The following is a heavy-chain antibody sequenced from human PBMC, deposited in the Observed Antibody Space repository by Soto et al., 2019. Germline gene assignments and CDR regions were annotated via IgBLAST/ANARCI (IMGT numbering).Heavy chain of an antibody. J-gene: IGHJ4*02. D-gene: IGHD6-6*01. CDR2: ISGSVGST. CDR3: AKDRTIASRTFDS. CDR1: GFTFSDHG. Sequence: PGGSLRLSCTASGFTFSDHGMHWVRQAPGKGLEWVASISGSVGSTFYADSVKGRFTISRDNYLNTLDLQMNSLRAEDTAVYYCAKDRTIASRTFDSWGPGALVTVSS. V-gene: IGHV3-23*01.